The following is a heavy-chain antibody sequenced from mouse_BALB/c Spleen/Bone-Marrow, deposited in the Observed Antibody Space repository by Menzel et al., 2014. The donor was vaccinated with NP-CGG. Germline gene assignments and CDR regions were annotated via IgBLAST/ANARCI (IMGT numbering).Heavy chain of an antibody. Sequence: QVTLKECGAELVKPGASVKLSCKASGYTFTSYYMYWVKQRPGQGPEWIGEINPSNGGANFNEKFKNKATLTVDKSSSTAYMQLSSLIFEDSAVYYCTRSNGNWFAYWGQGTLVTVSA. J-gene: IGHJ3*01. CDR2: INPSNGGA. V-gene: IGHV1S81*02. D-gene: IGHD2-1*01. CDR1: GYTFTSYY. CDR3: TRSNGNWFAY.